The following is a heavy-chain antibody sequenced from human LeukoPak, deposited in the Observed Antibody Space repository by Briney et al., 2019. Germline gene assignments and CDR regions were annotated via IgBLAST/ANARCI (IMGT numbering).Heavy chain of an antibody. CDR3: ARDLTDYHGSGI. D-gene: IGHD3-10*01. CDR2: INPNSGGT. Sequence: ASVKVSCKASGYTFTAYYMHWMRQAPGQGLEWMGWINPNSGGTNYAQKFQGRVTMTRDTSISTAYMELSRLRSDDTAVYYCARDLTDYHGSGIWGQGTLVTVSS. CDR1: GYTFTAYY. V-gene: IGHV1-2*02. J-gene: IGHJ4*02.